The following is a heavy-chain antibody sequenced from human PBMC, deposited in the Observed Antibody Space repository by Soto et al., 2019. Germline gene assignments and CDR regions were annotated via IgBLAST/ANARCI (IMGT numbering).Heavy chain of an antibody. V-gene: IGHV1-46*01. CDR3: ARRRYGSGSYHISQSHNGMHV. CDR1: GYTFTSYY. J-gene: IGHJ6*02. Sequence: ASVKVSCKASGYTFTSYYMHWVRQAPGQGLEWMGIINPSGGSTSYAQKFQGRVTMTRDTSTSTVYMDLSSLRSEETAVYYCARRRYGSGSYHISQSHNGMHVRYPATTGTVS. CDR2: INPSGGST. D-gene: IGHD3-10*01.